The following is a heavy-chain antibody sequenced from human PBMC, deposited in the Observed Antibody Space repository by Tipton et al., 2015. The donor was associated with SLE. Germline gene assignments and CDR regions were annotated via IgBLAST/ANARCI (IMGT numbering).Heavy chain of an antibody. V-gene: IGHV3-48*01. CDR1: GFTFSTYS. CDR2: ISSSSSAK. CDR3: AKDDGLLPGAKHFHP. D-gene: IGHD2/OR15-2a*01. Sequence: SLRLSCAASGFTFSTYSMGWVRQAPGKGLEWVSYISSSSSAKYYADSVRGRFTVSRDTSKNTVYLQMNSLRAEDTAVYYCAKDDGLLPGAKHFHPWGQGPLVTVSS. J-gene: IGHJ1*01.